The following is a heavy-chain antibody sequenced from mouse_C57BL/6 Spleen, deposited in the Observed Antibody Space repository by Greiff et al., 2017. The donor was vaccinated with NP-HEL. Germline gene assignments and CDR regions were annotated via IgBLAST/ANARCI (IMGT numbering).Heavy chain of an antibody. D-gene: IGHD2-3*01. Sequence: VQLQQPGAELVKPGASVKLSCKASGYTFTSYWMHWVKQRPGQGLEWIGMIHPNSGSTNYNEKFKSKATLTVDKSSSTAYMQLSSLTSEDSAVYYCARGGYYQAWFAYWGQGTLVTVSA. J-gene: IGHJ3*01. CDR3: ARGGYYQAWFAY. CDR1: GYTFTSYW. V-gene: IGHV1-64*01. CDR2: IHPNSGST.